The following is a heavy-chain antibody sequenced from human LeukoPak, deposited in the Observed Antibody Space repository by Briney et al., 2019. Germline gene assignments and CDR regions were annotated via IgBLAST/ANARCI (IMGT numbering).Heavy chain of an antibody. V-gene: IGHV3-30*04. CDR3: AKFEGDLLGNYYMDV. J-gene: IGHJ6*03. CDR2: ISYDGSNK. Sequence: PGRSLRLSCAASGFTFSSYAMHWVRQAPGKGLEWVADISYDGSNKYYADSVKGRFTISRDNSKNTLFLQMVSLRAEDTAVYYCAKFEGDLLGNYYMDVWGKGTTVTVSS. CDR1: GFTFSSYA.